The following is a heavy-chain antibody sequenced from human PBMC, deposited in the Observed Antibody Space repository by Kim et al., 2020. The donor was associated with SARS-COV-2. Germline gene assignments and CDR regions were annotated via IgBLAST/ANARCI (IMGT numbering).Heavy chain of an antibody. Sequence: SETLSLTCTVSGGSISSGGYYWSWIRQHPGKGLEWIGYIYYSGSTYYNPSLKSRVTISVDTSKNQFSLKLSSVTAADTAVYYCARDRAPTLRYFDWRQYWYVRLGPRGTLHSVSS. CDR2: IYYSGST. V-gene: IGHV4-31*03. CDR1: GGSISSGGYY. J-gene: IGHJ2*01. D-gene: IGHD3-9*01. CDR3: ARDRAPTLRYFDWRQYWYVRL.